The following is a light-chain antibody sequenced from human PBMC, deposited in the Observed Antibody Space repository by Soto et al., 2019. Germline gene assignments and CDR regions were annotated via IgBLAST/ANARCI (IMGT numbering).Light chain of an antibody. CDR1: QSINSW. V-gene: IGKV1-5*03. Sequence: DIQMTQSPSTLSASVGDRVTITCRASQSINSWLAWYQQKPGKAPKLLMYEASNLEMGVPSRFSGSGSGTEFTLTISSLQPDDFATYHCQQYNDYPLTFGGGTKVEIK. CDR3: QQYNDYPLT. CDR2: EAS. J-gene: IGKJ4*01.